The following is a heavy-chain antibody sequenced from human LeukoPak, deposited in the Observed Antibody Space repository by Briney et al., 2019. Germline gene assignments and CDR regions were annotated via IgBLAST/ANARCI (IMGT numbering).Heavy chain of an antibody. CDR2: IKQDGSEK. CDR3: ARDNPPDY. CDR1: AFTISSYW. Sequence: GGSLRLSCAASAFTISSYWMSWVRQAPGKGLEWVANIKQDGSEKSYVESVRGRFTISRDNAKNSLYLQLNSLRAEDTALYYCARDNPPDYWGQGTLVTVSS. J-gene: IGHJ4*02. V-gene: IGHV3-7*03.